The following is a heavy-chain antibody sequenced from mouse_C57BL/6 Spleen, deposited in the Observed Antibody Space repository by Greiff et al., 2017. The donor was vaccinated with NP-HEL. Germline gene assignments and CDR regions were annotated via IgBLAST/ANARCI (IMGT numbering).Heavy chain of an antibody. Sequence: QVQLKQPGAELVKPGASVKLSCKASGYTFTSYWMHWVKQRPGQGLEWIGMIHPNSGSTNYNEKFKSKATLTVDKSSSTAYMQLSSLTSEDSAVYYCASIYYDYDPFAYWGQGTLVTVSA. CDR2: IHPNSGST. V-gene: IGHV1-64*01. D-gene: IGHD2-4*01. CDR1: GYTFTSYW. J-gene: IGHJ3*01. CDR3: ASIYYDYDPFAY.